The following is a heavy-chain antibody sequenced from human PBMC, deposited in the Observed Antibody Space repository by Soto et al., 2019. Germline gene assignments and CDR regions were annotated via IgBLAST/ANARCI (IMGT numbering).Heavy chain of an antibody. D-gene: IGHD3-22*01. Sequence: QITLKESGPTLVKLTQTLTLTCTFSGFSLSTSGVGVGWIRQPPGKALEWLALIYWDDDKRYSPSLKSRITISKHPYKLQLVLKMTNMDPVDTATYYRAHWSSKYYYVSSGSCDYWGQGSLVTVSS. J-gene: IGHJ4*02. CDR2: IYWDDDK. V-gene: IGHV2-5*02. CDR3: AHWSSKYYYVSSGSCDY. CDR1: GFSLSTSGVG.